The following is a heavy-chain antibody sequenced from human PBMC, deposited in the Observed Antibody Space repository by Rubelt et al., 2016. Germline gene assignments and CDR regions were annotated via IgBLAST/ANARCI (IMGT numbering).Heavy chain of an antibody. D-gene: IGHD3-16*01. Sequence: GGTFSSYAISWVRQAPGQGLEWMGRIIPILGIANYAQKFQGRVTITADKSTSTAYMELSSLRSEDTAVYYCARGASGLWGRGTLVTVSS. V-gene: IGHV1-69*04. CDR1: GGTFSSYA. J-gene: IGHJ2*01. CDR2: IIPILGIA. CDR3: ARGASGL.